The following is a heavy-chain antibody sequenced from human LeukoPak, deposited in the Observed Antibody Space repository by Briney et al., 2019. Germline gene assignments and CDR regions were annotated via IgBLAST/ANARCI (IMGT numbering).Heavy chain of an antibody. CDR2: INWNGGST. Sequence: PGGSLRLSCAASGFTFDEYGMSWVRQAPGKGLEGVSGINWNGGSTGYADSVKGRFTISRDNAKNALYLQMNSLRAEDTAVYYCARDAWGGVMPNDYWGQGTLVTVSS. CDR1: GFTFDEYG. D-gene: IGHD3-16*01. V-gene: IGHV3-20*04. CDR3: ARDAWGGVMPNDY. J-gene: IGHJ4*02.